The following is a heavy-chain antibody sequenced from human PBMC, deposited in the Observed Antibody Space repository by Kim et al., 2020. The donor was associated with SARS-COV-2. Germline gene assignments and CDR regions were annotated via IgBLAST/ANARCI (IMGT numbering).Heavy chain of an antibody. CDR3: AKGPYILIAVSAFDI. Sequence: GGSLRLSCAASGFTFSSYAMHWVRQAPGKGLEWVAVIWYDGSNKYYADSVKGRFTISRDNSKNTLYLQMNSLRAEDTAVYYCAKGPYILIAVSAFDIWGQGTMVTVSS. D-gene: IGHD6-19*01. J-gene: IGHJ3*02. CDR1: GFTFSSYA. CDR2: IWYDGSNK. V-gene: IGHV3-33*06.